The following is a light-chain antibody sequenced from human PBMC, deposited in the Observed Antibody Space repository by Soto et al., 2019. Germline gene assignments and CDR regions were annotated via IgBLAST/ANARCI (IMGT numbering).Light chain of an antibody. Sequence: DIQITQSPSTLSASVGDRLTITCRASESMSNCLAWYQQKPGKAPKLLISGASSLQSGVPSRLSGSASGTEFTLTIRSLQPDDIATYYCQQCHRYLTFGQGTKVDI. J-gene: IGKJ1*01. CDR2: GAS. CDR1: ESMSNC. CDR3: QQCHRYLT. V-gene: IGKV1-5*01.